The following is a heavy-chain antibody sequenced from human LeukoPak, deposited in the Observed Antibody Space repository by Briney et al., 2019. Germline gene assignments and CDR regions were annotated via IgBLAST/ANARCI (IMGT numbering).Heavy chain of an antibody. V-gene: IGHV3-7*01. Sequence: GGSLRLSCVASGFNFRSSWMAWVRQAPGKGLEWMATIKQDGSGKYYLDSVEGRFTISRDNAKNSLYLQMNSLRAEDTAVYYCARGGRNWLLLWYYFDYWGQGTLGTVSS. CDR3: ARGGRNWLLLWYYFDY. J-gene: IGHJ4*02. CDR2: IKQDGSGK. D-gene: IGHD3-9*01. CDR1: GFNFRSSW.